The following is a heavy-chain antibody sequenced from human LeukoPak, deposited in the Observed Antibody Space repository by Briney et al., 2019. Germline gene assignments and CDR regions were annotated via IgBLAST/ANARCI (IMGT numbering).Heavy chain of an antibody. V-gene: IGHV1-69*08. CDR2: IIPMFGTG. CDR1: GLTFSSYS. J-gene: IGHJ4*02. Sequence: SVKVSCKASGLTFSSYSISWVRQAPGQGPEWMGRIIPMFGTGNYADKFQGRVTMTEDTPTDTAYMELSSLRSEDTAVYYCATLEGSPDYDSSGYLDYWGQGTLVTVSS. CDR3: ATLEGSPDYDSSGYLDY. D-gene: IGHD3-22*01.